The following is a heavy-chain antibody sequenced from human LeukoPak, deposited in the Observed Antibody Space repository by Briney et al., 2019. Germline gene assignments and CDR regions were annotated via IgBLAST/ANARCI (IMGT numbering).Heavy chain of an antibody. V-gene: IGHV3-11*06. CDR1: GFTFSDYY. CDR2: ISSSSSYT. Sequence: PGESLRLSCAASGFTFSDYYMSWLRHAPEKGLEWGAYISSSSSYTNYADSVKSRFTICNDNAKNSLYLQMNSLRAEDTAVYYCARDNLTAAMDVWGKGTTVTVSS. J-gene: IGHJ6*04. D-gene: IGHD2-2*01. CDR3: ARDNLTAAMDV.